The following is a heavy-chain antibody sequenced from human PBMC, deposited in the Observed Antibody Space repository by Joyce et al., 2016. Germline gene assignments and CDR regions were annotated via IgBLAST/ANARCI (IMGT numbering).Heavy chain of an antibody. CDR3: ARQRAYNYVS. CDR2: INHSGDT. V-gene: IGHV4-34*01. J-gene: IGHJ4*02. CDR1: GVPFSGFY. D-gene: IGHD1-1*01. Sequence: QVHLQQWGAGLLKPSETLSLTCAVYGVPFSGFYWAWIRQSPGKGLEWIGEINHSGDTNYNPSLKSLVTIAIDTSNDQFSLKLTSMTAADTAMYYCARQRAYNYVSWGQGTLVTVSS.